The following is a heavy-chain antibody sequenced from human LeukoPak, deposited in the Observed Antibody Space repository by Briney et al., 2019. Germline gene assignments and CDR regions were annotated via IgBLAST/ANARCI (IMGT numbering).Heavy chain of an antibody. J-gene: IGHJ4*02. Sequence: GGFLRLSCAASGFTFSNAWMSWVRQAPGKGLEWVGRIKSKTDGGTTDYAAPVKGRFTISRDDSKNTLYLQMNSLKTEDTAVYYCTTARLLWFGELADYWGQGTLVTVSS. V-gene: IGHV3-15*01. CDR1: GFTFSNAW. D-gene: IGHD3-10*01. CDR2: IKSKTDGGTT. CDR3: TTARLLWFGELADY.